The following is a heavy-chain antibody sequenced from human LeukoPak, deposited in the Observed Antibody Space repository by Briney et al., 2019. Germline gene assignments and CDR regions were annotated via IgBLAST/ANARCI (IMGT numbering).Heavy chain of an antibody. CDR1: GFTFSTYW. D-gene: IGHD3-22*01. CDR2: ISSSGSTI. J-gene: IGHJ4*02. CDR3: ARDHYDTPTGY. Sequence: GGSLRLSCSASGFTFSTYWMSWIRQAPGKGLEWVSYISSSGSTIYYADSVKGRFTISRDNAKNSLYLQMNSLRAEDTAVYYCARDHYDTPTGYWGQGTLVTVSS. V-gene: IGHV3-11*01.